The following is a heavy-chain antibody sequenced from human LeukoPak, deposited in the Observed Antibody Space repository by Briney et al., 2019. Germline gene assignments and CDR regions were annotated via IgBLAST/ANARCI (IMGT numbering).Heavy chain of an antibody. J-gene: IGHJ4*02. V-gene: IGHV2-5*02. CDR3: AHRRESGNRLRYFDY. D-gene: IGHD3-9*01. Sequence: GPTLVNPTQTLTLTCTFSGFSLINRVGVGWIRQPPEKALEWLALIYWDDDKRYSPSLKSRLTITKDTSKNQVVLTMTNMDPVDTATYYCAHRRESGNRLRYFDYWGQGTLVTVSS. CDR1: GFSLINRVG. CDR2: IYWDDDK.